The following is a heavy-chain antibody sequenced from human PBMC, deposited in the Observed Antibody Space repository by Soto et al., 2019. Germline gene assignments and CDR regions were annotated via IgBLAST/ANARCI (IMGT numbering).Heavy chain of an antibody. CDR2: IVPNVGTV. D-gene: IGHD3-3*01. CDR3: ARRDTSGFLRYFDN. J-gene: IGHJ4*02. CDR1: GGTLSSFINYP. V-gene: IGHV1-69*06. Sequence: SVKVSCKASGGTLSSFINYPINWVRQAPGQGLEWMGGIVPNVGTVNYAQKFQGRVTINADKSTGTAYMEVSSLRSEDTALYYCARRDTSGFLRYFDNWGQGTLVTVPQ.